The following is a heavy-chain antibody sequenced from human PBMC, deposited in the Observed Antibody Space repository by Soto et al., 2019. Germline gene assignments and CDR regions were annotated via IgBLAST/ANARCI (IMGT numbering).Heavy chain of an antibody. Sequence: EVQLVESGGGLVQPGGSLRLSCVASGFTFSSYWMSWVRQAPGKGLEWVANTEQDGSGEYHVDSVKGRFTISRDTAKNSLYRQMNSLRAEDTAVYYCASRRGDNWGQGTLVTVSS. CDR3: ASRRGDN. CDR1: GFTFSSYW. CDR2: TEQDGSGE. D-gene: IGHD3-16*01. J-gene: IGHJ4*02. V-gene: IGHV3-7*05.